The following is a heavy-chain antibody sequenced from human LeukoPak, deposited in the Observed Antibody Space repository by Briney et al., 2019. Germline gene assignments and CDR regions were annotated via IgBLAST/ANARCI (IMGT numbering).Heavy chain of an antibody. D-gene: IGHD6-19*01. CDR1: GFTFSSYG. Sequence: GRSLRLSCAASGFTFSSYGMHWVRQAPGKGLEWVAVIWYDGSNKYYADSVKGRFTISRDNSKNTLYLQMNSLRAEDTAVYYCAKDLDSGWTLDYWGQGTLVTVSS. V-gene: IGHV3-33*06. J-gene: IGHJ4*02. CDR2: IWYDGSNK. CDR3: AKDLDSGWTLDY.